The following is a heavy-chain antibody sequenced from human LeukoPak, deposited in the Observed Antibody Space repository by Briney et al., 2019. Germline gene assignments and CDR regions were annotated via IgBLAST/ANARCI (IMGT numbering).Heavy chain of an antibody. CDR2: MNPNSGNT. D-gene: IGHD3-22*01. J-gene: IGHJ4*02. CDR3: ARVPYYDSSGYYYEPFDY. Sequence: ASVKVSCKASGYTFTSYDINWVRQATGQGLEWMGWMNPNSGNTGYAQKFQGRVTMTRNTPISTAYMELSSLRSEDTAVYYCARVPYYDSSGYYYEPFDYWGQGTLVTVSS. V-gene: IGHV1-8*01. CDR1: GYTFTSYD.